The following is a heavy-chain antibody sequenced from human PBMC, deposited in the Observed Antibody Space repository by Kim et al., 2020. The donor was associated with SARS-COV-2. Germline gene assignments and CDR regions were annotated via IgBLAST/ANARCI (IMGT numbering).Heavy chain of an antibody. Sequence: SPSFQGHVTISADKSISTAYLQWSSLKASDTAMYYCAAIAAAGVSYGMDVWGQGTTVTVSS. J-gene: IGHJ6*02. CDR3: AAIAAAGVSYGMDV. V-gene: IGHV5-10-1*01. D-gene: IGHD6-13*01.